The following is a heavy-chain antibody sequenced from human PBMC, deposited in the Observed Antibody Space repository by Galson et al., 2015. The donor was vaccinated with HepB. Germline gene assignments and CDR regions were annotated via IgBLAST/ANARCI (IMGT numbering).Heavy chain of an antibody. V-gene: IGHV1-69*13. J-gene: IGHJ6*03. CDR1: GGTFSSYA. CDR3: ARDDGYYGSGTYESFYYYMDV. Sequence: SVKVSCKASGGTFSSYAISWVRQAPGQGLEWMGGIIPIFGTANYAQKFQGRVTITADESTSTAYMELSSLRSEDTAVYYCARDDGYYGSGTYESFYYYMDVWGKGTTVTVSS. CDR2: IIPIFGTA. D-gene: IGHD3-10*01.